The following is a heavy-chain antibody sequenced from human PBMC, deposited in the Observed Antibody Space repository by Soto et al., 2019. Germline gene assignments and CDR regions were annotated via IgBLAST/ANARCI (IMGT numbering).Heavy chain of an antibody. D-gene: IGHD2-2*01. Sequence: SVKVSCKASGGTFSSYAISWVRPAPGQGLEWMGGLIPIFGTANYAQKFQGRVTITADESTSTAYMELGSLRSEETAVYYCARATVPAAQYYYYGMDVGGQGTTVTVSS. CDR1: GGTFSSYA. CDR3: ARATVPAAQYYYYGMDV. CDR2: LIPIFGTA. J-gene: IGHJ6*02. V-gene: IGHV1-69*13.